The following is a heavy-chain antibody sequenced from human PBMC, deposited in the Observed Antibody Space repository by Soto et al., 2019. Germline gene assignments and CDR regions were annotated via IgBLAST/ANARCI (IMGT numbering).Heavy chain of an antibody. V-gene: IGHV1-2*04. CDR2: INPNSGGT. CDR3: ARDFGWTTVTSKETYYYYYMDV. J-gene: IGHJ6*03. CDR1: GYTFTGYY. D-gene: IGHD4-17*01. Sequence: ASVKVSCKASGYTFTGYYMHWVRQAPGQGLEWMGWINPNSGGTNYAQKFQGWVTMTRDTSISTAYMELSGLRSDDTAVYYCARDFGWTTVTSKETYYYYYMDVWGKGTTVTVSS.